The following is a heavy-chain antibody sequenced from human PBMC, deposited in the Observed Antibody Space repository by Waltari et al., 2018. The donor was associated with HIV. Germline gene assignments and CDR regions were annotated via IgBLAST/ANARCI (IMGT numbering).Heavy chain of an antibody. CDR2: INWNSDNI. Sequence: EVQLVESGGDLVQPGRSLRLSCAASGFPFDDYAMHWVRQAPGKGLRWVSGINWNSDNIGYADSVKGRFTISRDHAKNSLYLQMNSLRPEDTALYYCAKAYDSSGFQYYFDYWGQGTLVTVSS. V-gene: IGHV3-9*01. D-gene: IGHD3-22*01. CDR3: AKAYDSSGFQYYFDY. J-gene: IGHJ4*02. CDR1: GFPFDDYA.